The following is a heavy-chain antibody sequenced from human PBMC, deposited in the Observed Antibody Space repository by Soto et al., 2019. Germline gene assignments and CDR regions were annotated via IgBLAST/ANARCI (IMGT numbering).Heavy chain of an antibody. CDR3: TIDFGRSGIGP. Sequence: TLSLTCSGSDGPITSADFYWFWIRRHPGKGLEWNVNIAYGGATYFNKSHGSRLSTSADSDKKQFSVKLSSVTAAETVYYYWTIDFGRSGIGPWGHGTLVTVSS. CDR2: IAYGGAT. V-gene: IGHV4-31*03. CDR1: DGPITSADFY. J-gene: IGHJ5*02. D-gene: IGHD2-15*01.